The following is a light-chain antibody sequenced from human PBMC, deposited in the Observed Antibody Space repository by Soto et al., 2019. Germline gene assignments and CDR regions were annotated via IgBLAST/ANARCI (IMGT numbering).Light chain of an antibody. Sequence: SLSKGERAIPSSTASRSLSSDYLAWYQQKPSQAPRRPFYHASRRATGTPDRFSVSGSGTDFTLTISRLEPGDFAVYYCQQYGESPRSFGHGTKVDIK. CDR2: HAS. CDR1: RSLSSDY. CDR3: QQYGESPRS. J-gene: IGKJ1*01. V-gene: IGKV3-20*01.